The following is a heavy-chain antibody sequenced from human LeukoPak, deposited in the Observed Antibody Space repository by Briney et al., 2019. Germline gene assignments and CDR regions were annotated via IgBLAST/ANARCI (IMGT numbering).Heavy chain of an antibody. CDR2: IYYSGST. CDR1: GGSFSGYY. V-gene: IGHV4-59*01. CDR3: ARDLSGSDWFDP. Sequence: SETLSLTCAVYGGSFSGYYWSWIRQPPGKGLEWIGYIYYSGSTNYNPSLKSRVTISVDTSKNQFSLKLSSVTAADTAVYYCARDLSGSDWFDPWGQGTLVTVSS. J-gene: IGHJ5*02. D-gene: IGHD1-26*01.